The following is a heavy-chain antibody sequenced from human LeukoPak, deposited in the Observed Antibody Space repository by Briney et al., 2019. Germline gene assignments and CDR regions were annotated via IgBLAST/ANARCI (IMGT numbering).Heavy chain of an antibody. V-gene: IGHV4-34*01. CDR2: INHRGDT. CDR1: GFTFRNAW. J-gene: IGHJ4*03. D-gene: IGHD1-1*01. Sequence: GSLRLSCAGSGFTFRNAWMSWVRQSPGKGLEWIAEINHRGDTNYNPSVKSRVSISVDTSKNQFSLKVTSLTAADTAVYYCARDPTISETGYFDYWRQGTLVTVSS. CDR3: ARDPTISETGYFDY.